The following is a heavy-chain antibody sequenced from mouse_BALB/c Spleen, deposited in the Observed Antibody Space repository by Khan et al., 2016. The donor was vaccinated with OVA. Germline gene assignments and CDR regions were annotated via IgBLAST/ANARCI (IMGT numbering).Heavy chain of an antibody. J-gene: IGHJ3*01. CDR2: ISYSGNT. CDR3: ARKDYYDYDPFPD. V-gene: IGHV3-2*02. CDR1: GYSITSEFA. Sequence: EVQLVESGPGLVKPSQSLSLTCTVTGYSITSEFAWNWIRQFPGNKLEWMGYISYSGNTRYNPSLKSLISITRDTSRNQFFLQLNSVTTEETATYYCARKDYYDYDPFPDWGQGTLVTVSA. D-gene: IGHD2-4*01.